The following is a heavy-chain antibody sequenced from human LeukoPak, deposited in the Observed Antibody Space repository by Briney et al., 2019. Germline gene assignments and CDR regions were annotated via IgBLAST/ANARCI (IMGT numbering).Heavy chain of an antibody. V-gene: IGHV4-34*01. CDR3: ARELNNSDSGAF. CDR2: INHSGST. D-gene: IGHD1-26*01. J-gene: IGHJ3*01. CDR1: GGSFSGYY. Sequence: NPSETLSLTCAVYGGSFSGYYWSWIRQPPGKGLEWIGEINHSGSTNYNPSLKSRVTISVDTSKNQFSLKLTSVTAADTALYYCARELNNSDSGAFWGQGTVVTVSS.